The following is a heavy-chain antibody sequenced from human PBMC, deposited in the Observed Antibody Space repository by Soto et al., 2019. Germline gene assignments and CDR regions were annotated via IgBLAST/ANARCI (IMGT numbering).Heavy chain of an antibody. CDR1: GFPFSSYG. J-gene: IGHJ4*02. D-gene: IGHD3-22*01. CDR2: IWYDGSNK. CDR3: ARGDDSSGYPLDY. Sequence: PGGSLRLSCAASGFPFSSYGMHWVRQSPGKGLEWVAVIWYDGSNKYYADSVKGRFTISRDNSKNTLYLQMNSLRAEETAVYYCARGDDSSGYPLDYWGKGSLVTVSS. V-gene: IGHV3-33*01.